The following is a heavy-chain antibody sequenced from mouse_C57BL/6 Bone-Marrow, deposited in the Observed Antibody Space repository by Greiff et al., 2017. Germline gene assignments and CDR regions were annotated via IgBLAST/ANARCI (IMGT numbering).Heavy chain of an antibody. CDR2: IYPGSGNT. V-gene: IGHV1-76*01. CDR3: ARDITTVVALDY. J-gene: IGHJ2*01. D-gene: IGHD1-1*01. CDR1: GYTFTDYY. Sequence: VQLQQSGAELVRPGASVKLSCKASGYTFTDYYITWVKQRPGQGLEWIARIYPGSGNTYYNEKFKGKATLTAEKSSSTAYMQLSSLTSEDSAVYFCARDITTVVALDYWGQGTTLTVSS.